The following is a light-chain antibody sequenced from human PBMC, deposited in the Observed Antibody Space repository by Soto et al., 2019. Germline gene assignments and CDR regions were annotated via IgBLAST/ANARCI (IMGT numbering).Light chain of an antibody. V-gene: IGKV3-20*01. J-gene: IGKJ1*01. CDR3: QRYDSFRT. Sequence: EIVLTQSPGTLSLSPGERATLSCRASQSVRSNFLAWYQQKPGQAPRLLIYGESNRATGIPDRFSGSGSGTDFTLTITRLEPEDFAMYYCQRYDSFRTFGQGTKVDI. CDR2: GES. CDR1: QSVRSNF.